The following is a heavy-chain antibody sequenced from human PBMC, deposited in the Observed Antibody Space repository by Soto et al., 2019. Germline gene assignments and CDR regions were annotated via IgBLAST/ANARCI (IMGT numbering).Heavy chain of an antibody. J-gene: IGHJ4*02. V-gene: IGHV3-21*01. CDR2: ISSTSSHT. CDR3: AREEVDSNEMRGYFDY. Sequence: PGGSLRLSCAASKFTFNTYTMNWVRQAPGKGLEWVSSISSTSSHTYYADSVRGRFTISRDNAVNSLYLQMDNLRAEDTALYFCAREEVDSNEMRGYFDYWGQGALVTVSS. D-gene: IGHD2-21*01. CDR1: KFTFNTYT.